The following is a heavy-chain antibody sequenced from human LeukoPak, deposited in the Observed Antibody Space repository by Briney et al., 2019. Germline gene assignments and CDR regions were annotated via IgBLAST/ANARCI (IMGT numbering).Heavy chain of an antibody. CDR3: ARGGDSSSWYGAYFYYGMDV. CDR2: INPNSGGT. CDR1: GYTFTGYY. D-gene: IGHD6-13*01. Sequence: ASVKVSCKASGYTFTGYYMHWVRQAPGQGLEWMGWINPNSGGTNYAQKFQGWVTMIRDTSISTAYMELSRPRSDDTAVYYCARGGDSSSWYGAYFYYGMDVWGQGTTVTVSS. J-gene: IGHJ6*02. V-gene: IGHV1-2*04.